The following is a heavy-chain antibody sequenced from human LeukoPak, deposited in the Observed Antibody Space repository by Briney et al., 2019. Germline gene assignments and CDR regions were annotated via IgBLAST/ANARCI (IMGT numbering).Heavy chain of an antibody. V-gene: IGHV1-8*03. D-gene: IGHD3-22*01. CDR2: MNPNSGNT. CDR3: ARGPNYYDSSGYYHDY. Sequence: ASVKVSCKASGYTFTSYDINWVRQATGQGLEWMGWMNPNSGNTGYAQKFQGRVTITRNTSISTAYMELSSLRSEDTAVYYSARGPNYYDSSGYYHDYWGQGTLVTVSS. CDR1: GYTFTSYD. J-gene: IGHJ4*02.